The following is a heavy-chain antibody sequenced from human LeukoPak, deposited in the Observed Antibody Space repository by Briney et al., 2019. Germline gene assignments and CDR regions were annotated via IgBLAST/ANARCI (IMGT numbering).Heavy chain of an antibody. D-gene: IGHD6-19*01. CDR3: AREKLDSSGWYSWFDP. CDR1: GGSISSYY. CDR2: IYYSGST. V-gene: IGHV4-59*01. Sequence: SETLSLTCTVSGGSISSYYWSWIRQPPGKGLEWIGYIYYSGSTNYNPSLKSRVTISVDTSKNQFSLKLSSVTAADTAVYHCAREKLDSSGWYSWFDPWGQGTLVTVSS. J-gene: IGHJ5*02.